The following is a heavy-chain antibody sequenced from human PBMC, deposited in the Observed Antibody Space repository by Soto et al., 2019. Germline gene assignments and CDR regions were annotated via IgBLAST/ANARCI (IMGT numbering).Heavy chain of an antibody. CDR2: IDPSDSYT. Sequence: PGESLKISCKGSGYSFTSYWISWVRQMPGKGLEWMGRIDPSDSYTNYSPSFQGHVTISADKSISTAYLQWSSLKASDTAMYYCARQVGQYYYDSSGYYSYYYGMDVWGQGTTVTVSS. V-gene: IGHV5-10-1*01. J-gene: IGHJ6*02. CDR1: GYSFTSYW. CDR3: ARQVGQYYYDSSGYYSYYYGMDV. D-gene: IGHD3-22*01.